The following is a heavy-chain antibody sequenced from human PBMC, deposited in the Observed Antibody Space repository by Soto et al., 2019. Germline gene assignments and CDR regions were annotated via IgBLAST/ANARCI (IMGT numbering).Heavy chain of an antibody. Sequence: SETLSLTCTVSGGSISSYYWSWIRQPPGKGLEWIGYMYNSGSTNYNPSLKSRVTISVDTSKNQFSLKLSSVTAADTAVYYCARDNGYSYGYTLDHWGQGTLVTVYS. D-gene: IGHD5-18*01. CDR3: ARDNGYSYGYTLDH. CDR2: MYNSGST. CDR1: GGSISSYY. V-gene: IGHV4-59*01. J-gene: IGHJ4*02.